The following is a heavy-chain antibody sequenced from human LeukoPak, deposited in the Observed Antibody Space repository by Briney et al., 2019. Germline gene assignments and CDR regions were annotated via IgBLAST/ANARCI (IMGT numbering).Heavy chain of an antibody. Sequence: AGGSLRLSCAASGFTFSSYSMNWVRQAPGKGLEWVSYISSSSSTIYYADSVKGRFTISRDNAKNSLYLQMNSLRAEDTAVYYCAREANSPTARYWYFDLWGRGTQVTVSS. CDR3: AREANSPTARYWYFDL. J-gene: IGHJ2*01. D-gene: IGHD2-21*01. CDR2: ISSSSSTI. V-gene: IGHV3-48*01. CDR1: GFTFSSYS.